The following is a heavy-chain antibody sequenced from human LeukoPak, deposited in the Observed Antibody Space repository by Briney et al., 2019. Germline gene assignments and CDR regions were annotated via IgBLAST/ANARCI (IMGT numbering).Heavy chain of an antibody. CDR3: ARGTPIDY. Sequence: GGSLRLSCAASGFTFSSYAVHWVRQAPGKGLEYVSAISSNGGSTYYANSVKGRFTISRDNSKNTLYLQMGSLRAEDMAVYYCARGTPIDYWGQGTLVTVSS. CDR2: ISSNGGST. V-gene: IGHV3-64*01. J-gene: IGHJ4*02. CDR1: GFTFSSYA.